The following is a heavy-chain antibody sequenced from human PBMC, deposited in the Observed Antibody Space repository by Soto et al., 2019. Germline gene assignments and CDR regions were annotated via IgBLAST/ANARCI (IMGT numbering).Heavy chain of an antibody. D-gene: IGHD2-21*02. CDR3: ARDYPYCGGDCLQGFDY. CDR2: ISAYNGNT. Sequence: ASVKVSCKASGYTFTSYGISWVRQAPGQGLEWMGWISAYNGNTNYAQKLQGRVTMTTDTSTSTAYMELRSLRSDDTAVYYCARDYPYCGGDCLQGFDYWGQGTLVTVSS. CDR1: GYTFTSYG. J-gene: IGHJ4*02. V-gene: IGHV1-18*01.